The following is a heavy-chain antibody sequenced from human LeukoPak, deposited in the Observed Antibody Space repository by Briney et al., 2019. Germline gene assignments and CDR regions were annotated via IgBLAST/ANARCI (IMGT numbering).Heavy chain of an antibody. CDR2: IIPIFGTA. D-gene: IGHD3-9*01. CDR1: GGTFSSYA. CDR3: AREGPGGYLTYYYYGMDV. Sequence: AASVKVSCKASGGTFSSYAISWVRQAPGQGLEWMGGIIPIFGTANYAQKFQGRVTITADESTSTAYMELRSLRSDDTAVYYCAREGPGGYLTYYYYGMDVWGQGTTVTVSS. J-gene: IGHJ6*02. V-gene: IGHV1-69*13.